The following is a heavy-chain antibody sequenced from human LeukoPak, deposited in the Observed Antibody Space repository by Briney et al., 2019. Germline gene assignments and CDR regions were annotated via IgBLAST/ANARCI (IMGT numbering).Heavy chain of an antibody. CDR1: GGSFSGYY. D-gene: IGHD4-17*01. J-gene: IGHJ4*02. V-gene: IGHV4-34*01. CDR3: ARGFGMTTVTTAGYYFDY. Sequence: SETLSLTCAVYGGSFSGYYWSWIRQPPGKGVEWIGEINHSGSTNYNPSLTSRVTISVDTSKNQFSLKLSSVTAADTAVYYCARGFGMTTVTTAGYYFDYWGQGTLVTVSS. CDR2: INHSGST.